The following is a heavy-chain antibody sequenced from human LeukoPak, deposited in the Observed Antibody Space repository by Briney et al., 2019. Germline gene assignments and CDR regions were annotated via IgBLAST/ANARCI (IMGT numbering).Heavy chain of an antibody. D-gene: IGHD3-3*01. CDR3: ARYNYDFWSGYSKWFDP. J-gene: IGHJ5*02. V-gene: IGHV4-34*01. Sequence: SETQSLTCAVYGGSFSGYYWSWIRQPPGKGLEWIGEINHSGSTNYNPSLKSRVTISVDTSKNQFSLKLSSVTAADTAVYYCARYNYDFWSGYSKWFDPWGQGTLVTVSS. CDR2: INHSGST. CDR1: GGSFSGYY.